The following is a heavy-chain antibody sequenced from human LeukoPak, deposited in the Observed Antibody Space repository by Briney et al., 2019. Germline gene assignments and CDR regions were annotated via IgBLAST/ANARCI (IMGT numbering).Heavy chain of an antibody. CDR3: ARSAHGGNAGVFDY. CDR2: IYTSGST. J-gene: IGHJ4*02. D-gene: IGHD4-23*01. CDR1: GGSISSYY. Sequence: SETLSLTCTVSGGSISSYYWSWIRQPSGKGLEWIGHIYTSGSTNYNPSLKSPVTMSVDTSKNQFSLKLNSVIAADTAVYYCARSAHGGNAGVFDYWGQGTLVTVSS. V-gene: IGHV4-4*07.